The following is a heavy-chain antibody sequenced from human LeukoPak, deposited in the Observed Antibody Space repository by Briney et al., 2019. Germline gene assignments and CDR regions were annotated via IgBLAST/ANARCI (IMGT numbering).Heavy chain of an antibody. D-gene: IGHD5-18*01. CDR3: ARLPGYGNAFDI. J-gene: IGHJ3*02. Sequence: ASVKVSCKASGGTFSSYAISWVRQAPGQGLEWMGRIIPNLGIANYAQKFQGRVTITADKSTSTAYMELSSLRSEDTAVYYCARLPGYGNAFDIWGQGTMVTVSS. CDR2: IIPNLGIA. CDR1: GGTFSSYA. V-gene: IGHV1-69*04.